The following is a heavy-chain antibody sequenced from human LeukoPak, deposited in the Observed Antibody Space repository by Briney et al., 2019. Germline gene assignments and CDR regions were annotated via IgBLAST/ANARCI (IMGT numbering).Heavy chain of an antibody. CDR3: AKVGIAAAGSNYYFDY. V-gene: IGHV1-8*01. CDR1: GYTFTSYD. J-gene: IGHJ4*02. Sequence: ASVKVSCKASGYTFTSYDINWVRQATGQGLEWMGWMNPNSGNTGYAQKFQGRVTMTRNTSISTAYMELSSLRSEDTAVYYCAKVGIAAAGSNYYFDYWGQGTLVTVSS. D-gene: IGHD6-13*01. CDR2: MNPNSGNT.